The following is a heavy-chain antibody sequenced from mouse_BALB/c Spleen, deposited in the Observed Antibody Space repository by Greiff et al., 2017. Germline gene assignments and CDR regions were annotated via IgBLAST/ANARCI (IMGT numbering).Heavy chain of an antibody. CDR2: ISSGGSYT. D-gene: IGHD1-1*01. J-gene: IGHJ4*01. CDR3: ARALYYYGSSYAMDY. CDR1: GFTFSSYA. V-gene: IGHV5-6*01. Sequence: EVQGVESGGGLVKPGGSLKLSCAASGFTFSSYAMSWVRQTPEKRLEWVATISSGGSYTYYPDSVKGRFTISRDNAKNNLYLQMSSLKSEDTAMYYCARALYYYGSSYAMDYWGQGTSVTVSS.